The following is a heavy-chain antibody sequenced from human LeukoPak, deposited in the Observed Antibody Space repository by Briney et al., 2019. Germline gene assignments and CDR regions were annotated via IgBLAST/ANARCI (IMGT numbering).Heavy chain of an antibody. J-gene: IGHJ4*02. Sequence: PGGSLRLSCAASGFTFSIYGFHWVRQAPGKGLEWVSTISGSGGGTYYADSVKGRFTVSRDNAKNALYLQMNSLRAEDTAVYHCARDWRYNAYDIWGQGTLVIVSS. D-gene: IGHD5-12*01. V-gene: IGHV3-21*04. CDR1: GFTFSIYG. CDR2: ISGSGGGT. CDR3: ARDWRYNAYDI.